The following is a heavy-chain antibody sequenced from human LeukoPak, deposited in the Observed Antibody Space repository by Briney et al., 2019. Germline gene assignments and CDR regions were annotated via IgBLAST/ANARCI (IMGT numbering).Heavy chain of an antibody. CDR1: GFTFSRHA. V-gene: IGHV3-23*01. CDR2: TGLNSVNT. J-gene: IGHJ4*02. Sequence: LPGGALRLSCAASGFTFSRHAMSWVRQAPGKGLEWVSTTGLNSVNTLCVDSVKGRCTVSRDNSRNTLDLQIDNLRVDDTAVYYCAKGDDIGKQPSDYYFDNWGQGTLVTVSS. CDR3: AKGDDIGKQPSDYYFDN. D-gene: IGHD4-17*01.